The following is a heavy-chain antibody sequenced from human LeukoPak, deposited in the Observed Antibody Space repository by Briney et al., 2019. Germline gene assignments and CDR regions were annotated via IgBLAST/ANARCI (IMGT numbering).Heavy chain of an antibody. D-gene: IGHD1-1*01. J-gene: IGHJ4*02. CDR3: ARDGNDYGDY. Sequence: PSQTLSLXCTVSGDSISSGSYYWSWIRQPAGEGLEWIGRIYINGVTNYNPSLKSRVTISVDTSRNQFSLKLSSVTAADTAVYYCARDGNDYGDYWGQGTLVTVSS. V-gene: IGHV4-61*02. CDR1: GDSISSGSYY. CDR2: IYINGVT.